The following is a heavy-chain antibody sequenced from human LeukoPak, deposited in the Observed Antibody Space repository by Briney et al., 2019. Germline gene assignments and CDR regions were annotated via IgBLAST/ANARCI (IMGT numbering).Heavy chain of an antibody. CDR3: ARADYYDSSGSFDY. CDR2: INHSGST. V-gene: IGHV4-34*01. D-gene: IGHD3-22*01. Sequence: SETLPLTCAVYGGSFSGYYWSWIRQPPGKGLEWIGEINHSGSTNYNPSLKSRVTISVDTSKNQFSLKLSSVTAADTAVYYCARADYYDSSGSFDYWGQGTLVTVSS. J-gene: IGHJ4*02. CDR1: GGSFSGYY.